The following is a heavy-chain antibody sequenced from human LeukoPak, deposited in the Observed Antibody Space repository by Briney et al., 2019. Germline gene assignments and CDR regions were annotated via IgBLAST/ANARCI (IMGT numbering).Heavy chain of an antibody. D-gene: IGHD3-16*01. CDR2: IDTSSRYI. V-gene: IGHV3-21*01. Sequence: GGSLRLSCAASGFTFSSYSMNWVRQAPGKGLEWVSSIDTSSRYIYYGDSVKGRFTISRDNAKNSLYLQMNSLRAEDTAVYYCARERAGERPRPLLSYYYMDVWGKGTTVTISS. CDR1: GFTFSSYS. CDR3: ARERAGERPRPLLSYYYMDV. J-gene: IGHJ6*03.